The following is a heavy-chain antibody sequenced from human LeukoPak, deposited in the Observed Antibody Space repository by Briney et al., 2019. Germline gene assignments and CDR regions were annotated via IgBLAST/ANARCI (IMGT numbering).Heavy chain of an antibody. V-gene: IGHV1-46*01. CDR1: GYTFTTYF. Sequence: ASVKVSCKASGYTFTTYFMHWVRQAPGQGLEWMGIINPSGGSTTYAQKFQARVTMTRDTSTSTVYMDLSSLRSEDTAVYYCARQKVEWELLPWSAFDIWGQGTMVTVS. J-gene: IGHJ3*02. CDR3: ARQKVEWELLPWSAFDI. D-gene: IGHD1-26*01. CDR2: INPSGGST.